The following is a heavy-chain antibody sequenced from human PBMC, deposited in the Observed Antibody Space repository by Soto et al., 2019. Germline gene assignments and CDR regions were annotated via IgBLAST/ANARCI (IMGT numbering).Heavy chain of an antibody. CDR1: GGSISSGGYY. CDR3: ARVPVTTVPTSWAWFDP. Sequence: QVQLQESGPGLVTPSQTLSLTCTVSGGSISSGGYYWSWIRQHPGKGLEWIGYIYYSGSTYYNPSLKSRVTISVDTSKNQFSRKLSSVTAAATAVYYCARVPVTTVPTSWAWFDPWGKGTLVTVSS. CDR2: IYYSGST. J-gene: IGHJ5*02. D-gene: IGHD4-17*01. V-gene: IGHV4-31*03.